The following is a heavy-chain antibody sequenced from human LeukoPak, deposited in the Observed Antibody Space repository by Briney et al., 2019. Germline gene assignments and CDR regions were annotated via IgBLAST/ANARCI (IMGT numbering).Heavy chain of an antibody. V-gene: IGHV4-38-2*02. Sequence: SETLSLTCTVSGYSISSGYYWSWIRQPPGKGLEWIGGINHSGSTNYNPSLKSRVTISVDTSKNQFSLKLSSVTAADTAVYYCASSIRRFYYDSSGYYHWGQGTLVTVSS. CDR3: ASSIRRFYYDSSGYYH. CDR1: GYSISSGYY. D-gene: IGHD3-22*01. J-gene: IGHJ4*02. CDR2: INHSGST.